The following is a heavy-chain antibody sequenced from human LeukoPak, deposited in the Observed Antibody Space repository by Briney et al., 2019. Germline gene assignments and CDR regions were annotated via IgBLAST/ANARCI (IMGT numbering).Heavy chain of an antibody. J-gene: IGHJ4*02. CDR2: ISSSGSTI. CDR3: ARVHITMIGLPFDY. V-gene: IGHV3-11*04. CDR1: GFAFSDYY. D-gene: IGHD3-22*01. Sequence: GGSLRLSCAASGFAFSDYYMSWIRQAPGKGLEWVSYISSSGSTIYYADSVKGRFTISRDNAKNSLYLQMNSLRAEDTAVYYCARVHITMIGLPFDYWGQGTLVTVSS.